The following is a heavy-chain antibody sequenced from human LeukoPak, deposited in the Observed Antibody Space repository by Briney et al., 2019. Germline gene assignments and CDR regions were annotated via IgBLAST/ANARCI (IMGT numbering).Heavy chain of an antibody. J-gene: IGHJ4*02. CDR1: GASISSYY. Sequence: SETLSLTCTVSGASISSYYWSWIRQPPGKGLEWIGYIYYSGSTNYNPSLKSRVTISVDTSKNQFSLKLSSVTAADTAVYYCARVYPYYGSTGYADYWGQGTLVTVSS. V-gene: IGHV4-59*01. CDR2: IYYSGST. D-gene: IGHD3-22*01. CDR3: ARVYPYYGSTGYADY.